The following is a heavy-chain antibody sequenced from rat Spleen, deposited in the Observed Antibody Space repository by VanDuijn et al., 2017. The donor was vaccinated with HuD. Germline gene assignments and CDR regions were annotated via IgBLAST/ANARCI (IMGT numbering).Heavy chain of an antibody. D-gene: IGHD3-8*01. Sequence: EVQLVESGGGLVQPGRSLKLSCAASGFTFNNYWMTWIRQAPGKGLEWVASITNTGGSTYYPDSVKGRFTISRDNAENTVYLQMNSLRSEDTATYYCAKSPLDYWGQGVMVTVSS. V-gene: IGHV5-31*01. CDR2: ITNTGGST. CDR3: AKSPLDY. J-gene: IGHJ2*01. CDR1: GFTFNNYW.